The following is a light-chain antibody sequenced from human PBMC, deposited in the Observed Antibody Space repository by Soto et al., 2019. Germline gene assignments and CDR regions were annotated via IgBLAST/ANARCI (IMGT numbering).Light chain of an antibody. J-gene: IGKJ1*01. Sequence: EIVMTQSPATLSVSPGERATLSCRASHSVSSNFAWYQQKLGQAPRLLIYAASTRATGIPSRFSGSGYGTEGTLTISSLQSEDSAVYYCQHFTNWPPTFGQGTKVEIK. CDR1: HSVSSN. V-gene: IGKV3-15*01. CDR3: QHFTNWPPT. CDR2: AAS.